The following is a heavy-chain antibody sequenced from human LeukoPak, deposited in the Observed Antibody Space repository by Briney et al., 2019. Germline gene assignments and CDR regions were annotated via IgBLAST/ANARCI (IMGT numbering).Heavy chain of an antibody. CDR3: AKDHTTYGIAVAGNNWFDP. V-gene: IGHV3-23*01. CDR1: GFTFSNYA. CDR2: ISGSGGST. Sequence: LPGGSLRLSCAASGFTFSNYAMSWVRQAPGKGLEWVSAISGSGGSTYYADSVKGRFTISRDDSKNTLYLQMNSLRAEDTAVYYCAKDHTTYGIAVAGNNWFDPWGQGTLVTVSS. J-gene: IGHJ5*02. D-gene: IGHD6-19*01.